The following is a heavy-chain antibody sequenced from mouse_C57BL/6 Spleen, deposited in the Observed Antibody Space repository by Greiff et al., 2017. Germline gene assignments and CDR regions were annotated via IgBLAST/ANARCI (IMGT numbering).Heavy chain of an antibody. Sequence: VQLQQSGPELVKPGASLTLSCTASGFYINDYYMRWVKQRTEQGLEWIGRIDPEDGETKYAPQFQGKATITADTSPNTAYLQLSSLTSENTAVYCCATGSSCGFAYWGQGTLVTVSA. CDR1: GFYINDYY. V-gene: IGHV14-2*01. CDR2: IDPEDGET. D-gene: IGHD1-1*01. CDR3: ATGSSCGFAY. J-gene: IGHJ3*01.